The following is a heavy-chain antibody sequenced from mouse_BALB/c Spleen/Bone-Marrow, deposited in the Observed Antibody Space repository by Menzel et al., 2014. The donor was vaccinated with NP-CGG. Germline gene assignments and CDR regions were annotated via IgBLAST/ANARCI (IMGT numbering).Heavy chain of an antibody. D-gene: IGHD2-14*01. CDR1: GYTFTDYW. J-gene: IGHJ3*01. Sequence: VQLQQSGAELVMPGASVKMSCKTSGYTFTDYWMHWVKQRPGQGLEWIGAIDTSDSYISYNQKFKGKATLTVDESSSTAYMQLSSLTSEDSAVYHCARSDYRYDPLANWGQGTLVTASA. CDR3: ARSDYRYDPLAN. CDR2: IDTSDSYI. V-gene: IGHV1-69*01.